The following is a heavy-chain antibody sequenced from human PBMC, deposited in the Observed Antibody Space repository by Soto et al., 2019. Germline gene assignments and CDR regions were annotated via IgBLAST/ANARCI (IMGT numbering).Heavy chain of an antibody. CDR2: IYYSGST. CDR1: GGSISSCY. CDR3: ARTGTRELTGYYYYYYYGMDV. D-gene: IGHD3-9*01. V-gene: IGHV4-59*01. Sequence: SETLSLTCTVSGGSISSCYWSWIRQPPGKGLEWIGYIYYSGSTNYNPSLKSRVTISVDTSKNQFSLKLSSVTAADTAVYYCARTGTRELTGYYYYYYYGMDVWGQGTTVTVSS. J-gene: IGHJ6*02.